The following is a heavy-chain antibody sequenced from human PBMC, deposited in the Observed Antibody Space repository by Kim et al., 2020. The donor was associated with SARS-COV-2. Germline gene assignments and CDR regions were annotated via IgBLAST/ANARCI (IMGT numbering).Heavy chain of an antibody. V-gene: IGHV3-30*01. Sequence: ADSGKGRFPISRDNSKNTLYLQMNSLRAEDTAVYYCAREDYYDSSGSFDYWGQGTLVTVSS. CDR3: AREDYYDSSGSFDY. J-gene: IGHJ4*02. D-gene: IGHD3-22*01.